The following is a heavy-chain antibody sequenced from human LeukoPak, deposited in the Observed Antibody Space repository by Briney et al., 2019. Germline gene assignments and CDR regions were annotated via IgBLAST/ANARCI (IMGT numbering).Heavy chain of an antibody. Sequence: SETLSLTCTVSGGSISSYYWSWIRQPAGKGLEWIGRIYTSGSTNYNPSLKSRVTMSVDTSKNQFSLKLSSVTAADTAVYYCAKVDQTVTTRGSWFEPWGQGTLVTVSS. D-gene: IGHD4-17*01. CDR3: AKVDQTVTTRGSWFEP. CDR1: GGSISSYY. V-gene: IGHV4-4*07. CDR2: IYTSGST. J-gene: IGHJ5*02.